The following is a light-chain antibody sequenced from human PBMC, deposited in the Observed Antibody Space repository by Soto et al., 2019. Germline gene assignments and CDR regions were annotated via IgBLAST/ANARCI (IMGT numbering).Light chain of an antibody. J-gene: IGLJ3*02. CDR3: AAWDDSLNGPV. V-gene: IGLV1-44*01. CDR1: SSXIGNNT. CDR2: GNN. Sequence: QSVLTQPPSASGTPGQRVTISCSGSSSXIGNNTVNWYQQLPGTAPKLLIYGNNHRTSGVPDRFSGSKSGTSASLANSGLQSXDEADYFCAAWDDSLNGPVFGGGTKLTVL.